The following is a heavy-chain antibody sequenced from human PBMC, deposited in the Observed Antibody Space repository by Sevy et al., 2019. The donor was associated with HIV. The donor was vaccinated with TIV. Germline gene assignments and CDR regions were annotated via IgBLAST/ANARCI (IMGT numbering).Heavy chain of an antibody. D-gene: IGHD3-16*01. Sequence: SETLSLTCAVSGCSISSVNWWHWVRPPPGKGLEGMGEIYHSGSTNYNASLKSRVTISVDNSKNQFSLQLSTVTAADTAVYYCARGGETPRGFDPWGQGSLVTVSS. CDR2: IYHSGST. CDR1: GCSISSVNW. CDR3: ARGGETPRGFDP. J-gene: IGHJ5*02. V-gene: IGHV4-4*02.